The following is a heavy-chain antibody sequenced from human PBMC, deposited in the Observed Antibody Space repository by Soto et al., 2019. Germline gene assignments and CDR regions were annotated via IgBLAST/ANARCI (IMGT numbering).Heavy chain of an antibody. CDR1: GFTFSSFG. D-gene: IGHD4-4*01. V-gene: IGHV3-33*03. CDR2: IWYDGSNK. CDR3: AKVGSTVTTGYYYMDV. J-gene: IGHJ6*03. Sequence: QVQLVESGGGVVQPGRSLRLSCEASGFTFSSFGMHWVRQAPGKGLEWVALIWYDGSNKYYADSVKGRFTISRDNAKNSLYLQMNSLRAEDTALYYCAKVGSTVTTGYYYMDVWGKGTTVTVSS.